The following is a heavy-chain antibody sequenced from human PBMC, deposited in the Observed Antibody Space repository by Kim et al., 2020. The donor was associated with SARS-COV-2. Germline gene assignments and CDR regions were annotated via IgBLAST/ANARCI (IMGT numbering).Heavy chain of an antibody. CDR1: GYTFTSYD. CDR3: ARGIGYSYGYTHYYYGMDV. Sequence: ASVKVSCKASGYTFTSYDINWVRQATGQGLEWMGWMNPNSGNTGYAQKFQGRVTMTRNTSISTAYMELSSLRSEDTAVYYCARGIGYSYGYTHYYYGMDVWGQGTTVTVSS. CDR2: MNPNSGNT. J-gene: IGHJ6*02. V-gene: IGHV1-8*01. D-gene: IGHD5-18*01.